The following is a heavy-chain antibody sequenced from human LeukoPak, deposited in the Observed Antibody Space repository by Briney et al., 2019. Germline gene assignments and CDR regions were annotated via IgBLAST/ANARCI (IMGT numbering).Heavy chain of an antibody. Sequence: PGGSLRLSCAASGFTFSDYYMSWIRQAPGEGLEWVSYISSSGSTIYYADSVKGRFTISRDNAKNSLYLQMNSLRAEDTAVYYXXXXLTTYYXXXXGYXXXXXXXXXXTLVTVSS. V-gene: IGHV3-11*04. CDR2: ISSSGSTI. CDR3: XXXLTTYYXXXXGYXXXXXX. CDR1: GFTFSDYY. D-gene: IGHD3-22*01. J-gene: IGHJ4*02.